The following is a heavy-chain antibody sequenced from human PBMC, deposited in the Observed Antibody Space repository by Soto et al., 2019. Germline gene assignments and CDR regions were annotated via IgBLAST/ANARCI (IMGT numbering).Heavy chain of an antibody. J-gene: IGHJ4*02. CDR3: ARGVSAGVDY. Sequence: ASVKVSCKASGYSFTGLDINWVRQTAGQGLEWMGWMEPSTGTTGYAQKFQGRVTMTRDTSINTAYMELTTLTSDDTAFYYCARGVSAGVDYWGQGTLVTVSS. D-gene: IGHD1-26*01. CDR2: MEPSTGTT. V-gene: IGHV1-8*01. CDR1: GYSFTGLD.